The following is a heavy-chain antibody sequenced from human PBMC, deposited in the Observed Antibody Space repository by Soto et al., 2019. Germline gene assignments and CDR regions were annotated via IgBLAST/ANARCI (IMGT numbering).Heavy chain of an antibody. CDR2: IRSRAGTI. CDR1: GLTLSDHY. J-gene: IGHJ6*02. D-gene: IGHD3-10*01. V-gene: IGHV3-11*01. CDR3: ARAPYFGSGTYYYYALDV. Sequence: QVQLVESGGGMVKPGGSLRLSCAASGLTLSDHYMTWIRQAPGKGLEWISYIRSRAGTIYYADSVMGRFTISRDNAKNSLYLQMTNLRAEDTAVYYCARAPYFGSGTYYYYALDVWGQGTTVTVSS.